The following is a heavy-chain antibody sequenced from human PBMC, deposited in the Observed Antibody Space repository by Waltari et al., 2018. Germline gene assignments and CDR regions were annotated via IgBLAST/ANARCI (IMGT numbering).Heavy chain of an antibody. D-gene: IGHD2-2*01. J-gene: IGHJ4*02. CDR2: ISSRGSYI. CDR3: ARTSVPDALTEFFLDY. Sequence: EVKLVESGGGLVKPGGSLRLSCVGSGFTFSGYTMNWVRQAPGKGLECVSSISSRGSYIYYADSVKGRFTISRDSAKSSLYLQMDSLTAEDTAVYHCARTSVPDALTEFFLDYWGQGTLVTVSS. V-gene: IGHV3-21*06. CDR1: GFTFSGYT.